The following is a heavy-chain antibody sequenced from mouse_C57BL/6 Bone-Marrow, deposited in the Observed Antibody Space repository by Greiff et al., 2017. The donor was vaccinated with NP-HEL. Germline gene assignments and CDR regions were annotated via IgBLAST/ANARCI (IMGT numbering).Heavy chain of an antibody. Sequence: QVQLQQSGAELVKPGASVKMSCKASGYTFTSYWITWVKQRPGQGLEWIGDIYPGSGSTNYNEKFKCKATLTVDTSSSTAYMQLSSLTSEDSAVYYCASRGSSYEDYWGQGTTLTVSS. CDR2: IYPGSGST. CDR1: GYTFTSYW. D-gene: IGHD1-1*01. J-gene: IGHJ2*01. CDR3: ASRGSSYEDY. V-gene: IGHV1-55*01.